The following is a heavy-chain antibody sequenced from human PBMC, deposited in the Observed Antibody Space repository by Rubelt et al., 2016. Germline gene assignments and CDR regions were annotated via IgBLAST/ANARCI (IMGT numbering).Heavy chain of an antibody. V-gene: IGHV4-34*01. CDR2: INHSGST. J-gene: IGHJ4*02. CDR1: GGSFSGYY. D-gene: IGHD2-15*01. CDR3: ARFRFCSGGSCETDN. Sequence: QVQLQQWGSGLLKPSETLSLTCAVYGGSFSGYYLSWIRQPPGKGLEWIGEINHSGSTTYNPSLKSRVTMSVDTSKNQFPLKVTSVTAADTAVYYCARFRFCSGGSCETDNWGQGTLVTVSS.